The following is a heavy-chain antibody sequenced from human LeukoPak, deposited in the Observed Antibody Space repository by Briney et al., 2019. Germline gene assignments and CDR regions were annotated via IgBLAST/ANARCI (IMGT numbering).Heavy chain of an antibody. V-gene: IGHV3-23*01. CDR3: AKDGGLWVSAHWGDS. Sequence: GGSLRLSCAASGFTFSSYTTSWVRQAPGKGLEWVSTITTSDGNTYYADSVKGRFTVSRDNSKNTLYLQMNSLRAEDTAVYYCAKDGGLWVSAHWGDSWGRGTLVTVSS. J-gene: IGHJ4*02. CDR1: GFTFSSYT. D-gene: IGHD7-27*01. CDR2: ITTSDGNT.